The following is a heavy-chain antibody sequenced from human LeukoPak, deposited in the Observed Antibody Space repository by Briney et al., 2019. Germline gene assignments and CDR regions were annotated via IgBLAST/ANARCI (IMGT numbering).Heavy chain of an antibody. V-gene: IGHV1-69*05. CDR2: IIPIFGTA. J-gene: IGHJ4*02. Sequence: SVKVSCKASGGTFSSYAISWVRQAPGQGLEWMGRIIPIFGTANYAQKFQGRVTITTDESTSTAYMELSSLRSEDTAVYYCARGQSTVTMRSYYFDYWGQGTLVTVSS. D-gene: IGHD4-17*01. CDR1: GGTFSSYA. CDR3: ARGQSTVTMRSYYFDY.